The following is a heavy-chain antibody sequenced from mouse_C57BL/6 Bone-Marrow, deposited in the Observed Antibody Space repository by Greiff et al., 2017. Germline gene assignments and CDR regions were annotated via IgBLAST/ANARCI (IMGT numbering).Heavy chain of an antibody. CDR2: IDPENGDT. CDR1: GFNIKDDY. Sequence: EVLLQQSGAELVRPGASVKLSCTASGFNIKDDYMHWVKQRPEQGLEWIGWIDPENGDTEYASKFQGKATITADTSSNTAYLQLSSLTSEDTAVYYCTTGGYFDVWGTGTTVTVSS. J-gene: IGHJ1*03. CDR3: TTGGYFDV. V-gene: IGHV14-4*01.